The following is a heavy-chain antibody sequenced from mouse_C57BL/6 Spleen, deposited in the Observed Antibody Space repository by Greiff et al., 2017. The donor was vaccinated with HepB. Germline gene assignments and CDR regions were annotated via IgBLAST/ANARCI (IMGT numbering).Heavy chain of an antibody. CDR3: ARSRDGDEGYFDV. V-gene: IGHV1-15*01. Sequence: VQLQQSGAELVRPGASVTLSCKASGYTFTDYEMHWVKQKPVHGLEWIGAIDPETGDTDYNQKFKGKAILTADKTSSTAYMELSSLTSEDSAVYYCARSRDGDEGYFDVWGTGTTVTVSS. CDR2: IDPETGDT. D-gene: IGHD2-13*01. J-gene: IGHJ1*03. CDR1: GYTFTDYE.